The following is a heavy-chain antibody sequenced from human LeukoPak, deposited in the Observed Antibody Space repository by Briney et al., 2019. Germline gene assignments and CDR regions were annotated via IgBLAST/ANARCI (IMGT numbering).Heavy chain of an antibody. CDR1: GCTLSELS. CDR2: FVLEDGER. D-gene: IGHD6-13*01. J-gene: IGHJ5*01. V-gene: IGHV1-24*01. CDR3: ATLDLPPSTAAVAS. Sequence: GASVKVSCKVSGCTLSELSIHWVRRGPGKGLEWMAGFVLEDGERIYAQKFRGRVRVTEDTSTDTAYMELSSLRSEDTAVYYCATLDLPPSTAAVASWGQGTLVTVSS.